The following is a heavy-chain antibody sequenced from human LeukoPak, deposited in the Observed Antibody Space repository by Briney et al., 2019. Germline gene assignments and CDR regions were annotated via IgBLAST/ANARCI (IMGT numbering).Heavy chain of an antibody. Sequence: SETLSLTCAVYGGSFSGYYWSWIRQPPGKGLEWIGEINHSGSTNYNPSLKSRVTISVDTSKNQFSLKLSSVTAADTAVYYCARQSQMATIKYFDYWGQGTLVTVSS. V-gene: IGHV4-34*01. J-gene: IGHJ4*02. CDR1: GGSFSGYY. CDR3: ARQSQMATIKYFDY. D-gene: IGHD5-12*01. CDR2: INHSGST.